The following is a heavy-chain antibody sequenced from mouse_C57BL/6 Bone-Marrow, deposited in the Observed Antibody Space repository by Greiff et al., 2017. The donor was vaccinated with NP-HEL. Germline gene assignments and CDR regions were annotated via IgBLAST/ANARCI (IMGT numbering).Heavy chain of an antibody. CDR1: GYTFTDYY. D-gene: IGHD2-3*01. CDR3: ARPGGYYLYFDY. CDR2: INPYNGGT. Sequence: EVQLQQSGPVLVKPGASVKMSCKASGYTFTDYYMNWVKQSHGKSLEWIGVINPYNGGTSYNQKFKGKATLTVDKSSSTAYMELNSLTSEDSAVYYCARPGGYYLYFDYWGQGTTLTVSS. J-gene: IGHJ2*01. V-gene: IGHV1-19*01.